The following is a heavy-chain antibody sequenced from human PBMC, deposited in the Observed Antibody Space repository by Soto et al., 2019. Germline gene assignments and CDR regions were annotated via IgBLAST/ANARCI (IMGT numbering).Heavy chain of an antibody. D-gene: IGHD3-16*01. Sequence: EVQLLESGGGLVQPVGSLRLSCAASGFTFGTYAMKWLRQAPGRGLECVSFISGSGRTTYYADSVKGRFTVSSDNSKNTMYLQMNSLRAEDTALYYCAKFRGPSYSYYYMDVWGKGTTVTVSS. J-gene: IGHJ6*03. CDR2: ISGSGRTT. CDR3: AKFRGPSYSYYYMDV. V-gene: IGHV3-23*01. CDR1: GFTFGTYA.